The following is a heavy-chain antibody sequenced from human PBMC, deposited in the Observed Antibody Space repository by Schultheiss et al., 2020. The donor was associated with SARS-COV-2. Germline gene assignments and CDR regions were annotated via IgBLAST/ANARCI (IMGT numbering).Heavy chain of an antibody. CDR3: ATRVSGYDYYYYYGMDV. CDR2: ISAYNGNT. Sequence: ASVKVSCKASGYTFTSYGISWVRQAPGQGLEWMGWISAYNGNTNYAQKLQGRVTMTTDTSTSTAYMDLRSLRSDDTAVYYCATRVSGYDYYYYYGMDVWGQGTTVTVSS. CDR1: GYTFTSYG. D-gene: IGHD5-12*01. J-gene: IGHJ6*02. V-gene: IGHV1-18*01.